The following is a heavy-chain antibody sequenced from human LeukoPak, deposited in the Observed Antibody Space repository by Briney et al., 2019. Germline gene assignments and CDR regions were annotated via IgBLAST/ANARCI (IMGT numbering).Heavy chain of an antibody. V-gene: IGHV1-18*01. CDR1: GYTFTSYG. J-gene: IGHJ6*03. CDR2: ISAYNGNT. Sequence: ASVKVSCKASGYTFTSYGISWVRQAPGQGLEWMGWISAYNGNTNYAQKPQGRVTMTTDTSTSTAYMELRSLRSDDTAVYYCARVSGYYFYYYYYMDVWGKGTTVTVSS. D-gene: IGHD3-22*01. CDR3: ARVSGYYFYYYYYMDV.